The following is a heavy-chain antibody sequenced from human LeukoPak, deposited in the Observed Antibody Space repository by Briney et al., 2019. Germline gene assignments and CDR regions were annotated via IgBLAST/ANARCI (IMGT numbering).Heavy chain of an antibody. V-gene: IGHV1-69*13. J-gene: IGHJ6*02. D-gene: IGHD3-3*01. CDR3: AREISDFWSGYSGGYYYYYGMDV. Sequence: GASVKVSCTASGGTFSSYAISWVRQAPGQGLEWMGGIIPIFGTANYAQKFQGRVTITADESTSTAYMELSSLRSEDTAVYYCAREISDFWSGYSGGYYYYYGMDVWGQGTTVTVSS. CDR2: IIPIFGTA. CDR1: GGTFSSYA.